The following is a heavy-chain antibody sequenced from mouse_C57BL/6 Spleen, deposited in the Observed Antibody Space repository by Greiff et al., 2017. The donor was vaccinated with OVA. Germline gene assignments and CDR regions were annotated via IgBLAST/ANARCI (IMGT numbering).Heavy chain of an antibody. D-gene: IGHD1-1*01. Sequence: EVQLQQSGPELVKPGASVKISCKASGYSFTGYYMNWVKQSPEKSLEWIGEINPSTGGTTYNQKFKAKATLTVDKSSSTAYMQLKSLTSEDSAVYYCAKAFTTVAHYFDYWGQGTTLTVSS. CDR1: GYSFTGYY. V-gene: IGHV1-42*01. J-gene: IGHJ2*01. CDR2: INPSTGGT. CDR3: AKAFTTVAHYFDY.